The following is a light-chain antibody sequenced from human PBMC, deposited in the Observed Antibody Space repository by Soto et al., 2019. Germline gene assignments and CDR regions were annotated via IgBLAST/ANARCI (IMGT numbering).Light chain of an antibody. CDR1: RSDVGRYHY. CDR3: SSSSTTSSPHVR. CDR2: EVT. J-gene: IGLJ2*01. Sequence: QSALTQPASVSGSPGKSITISCTGTRSDVGRYHYVSGYQQHPGKAPKLLIYEVTYRPSGVSTRFSASKSGSTASLTISGIQAEDEADYYCSSSSTTSSPHVRFGGGPTLTVL. V-gene: IGLV2-14*01.